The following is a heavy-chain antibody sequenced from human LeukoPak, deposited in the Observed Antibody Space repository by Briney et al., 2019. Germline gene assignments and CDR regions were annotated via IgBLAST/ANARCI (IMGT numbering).Heavy chain of an antibody. Sequence: SETLSLTCTVSGASFSNYYWSWIRQPPGKGLEWIWHIYSSGSTNYNPSLKSRLTISLDTSKNQFSLKLSSVTAADTAVYYCARQFDPWGQGILVTVSS. CDR3: ARQFDP. J-gene: IGHJ5*02. V-gene: IGHV4-59*08. CDR1: GASFSNYY. CDR2: IYSSGST.